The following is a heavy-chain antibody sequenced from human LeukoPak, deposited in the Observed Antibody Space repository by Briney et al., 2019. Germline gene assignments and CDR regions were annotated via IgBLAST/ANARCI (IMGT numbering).Heavy chain of an antibody. J-gene: IGHJ4*02. V-gene: IGHV4-59*01. Sequence: SGTLSLTCTASGGSISSYYWSWIRQPPGKGLEWIGYIYYSGSTNYNPSLKSRVTISVDTSKNQFSLKLSSVTAADTAVYYCARVLRDLWFGESRYYFDYWGQGTLVTVSS. CDR3: ARVLRDLWFGESRYYFDY. CDR2: IYYSGST. D-gene: IGHD3-10*01. CDR1: GGSISSYY.